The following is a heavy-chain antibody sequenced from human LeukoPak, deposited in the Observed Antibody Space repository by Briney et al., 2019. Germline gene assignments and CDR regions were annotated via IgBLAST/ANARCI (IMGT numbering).Heavy chain of an antibody. Sequence: GASVKVSCKASGGTFSSYAISWVRQAPGQGLEWMGGIIPIFGTANYAQKFQGRVAITADESTSTAYMELSSLRSEDTAVYYCAADYYDSSGYYEPDAFDIWGQGTMVTVSS. CDR3: AADYYDSSGYYEPDAFDI. V-gene: IGHV1-69*13. D-gene: IGHD3-22*01. CDR1: GGTFSSYA. J-gene: IGHJ3*02. CDR2: IIPIFGTA.